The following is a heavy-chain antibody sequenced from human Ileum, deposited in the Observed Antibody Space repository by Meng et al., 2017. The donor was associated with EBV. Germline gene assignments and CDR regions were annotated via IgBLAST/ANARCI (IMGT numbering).Heavy chain of an antibody. D-gene: IGHD3-10*01. CDR2: ITTYNGDT. V-gene: IGHV1-18*01. Sequence: QVRLGQAGAELKKPGASVKVSCKASGYRFTAFGISWVRQAPGQGPEWMGWITTYNGDTKYAQKFQGRVTMTRETSTNTAYMELTSLRSDDTAVYYCARTYYGSYGFDYWGQGTLVTVSS. CDR1: GYRFTAFG. CDR3: ARTYYGSYGFDY. J-gene: IGHJ4*02.